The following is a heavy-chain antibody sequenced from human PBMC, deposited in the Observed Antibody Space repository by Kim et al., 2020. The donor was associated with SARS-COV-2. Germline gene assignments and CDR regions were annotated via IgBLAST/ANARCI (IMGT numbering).Heavy chain of an antibody. V-gene: IGHV3-30*18. CDR2: VSYDGSNK. CDR3: AKDSRGLVNYFDY. J-gene: IGHJ4*02. Sequence: GGSLRLSCVASGFTFSSYGMHWVRQAPGKGLEWVAIVSYDGSNKYYADSLKGRFTISRDNSKNTLYLQVNSLRGEDTAVYYCAKDSRGLVNYFDYWGQGTLVTVSS. CDR1: GFTFSSYG. D-gene: IGHD2-21*01.